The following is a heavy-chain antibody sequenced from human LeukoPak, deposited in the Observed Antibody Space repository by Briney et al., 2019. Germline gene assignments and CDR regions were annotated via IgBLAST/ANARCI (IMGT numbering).Heavy chain of an antibody. D-gene: IGHD6-13*01. CDR3: ARDRGYGYSSSWYEGNWFDP. V-gene: IGHV4-61*01. J-gene: IGHJ5*02. CDR1: GDSITNYNYH. Sequence: SETLSLTCSVSGDSITNYNYHWGWIRQPPGKGLEWIGYIYYSGSTNYSPSLKSRVTISVDTSKNQFSLKLSSVTAADTAVYYCARDRGYGYSSSWYEGNWFDPWDQGTLVTVSS. CDR2: IYYSGST.